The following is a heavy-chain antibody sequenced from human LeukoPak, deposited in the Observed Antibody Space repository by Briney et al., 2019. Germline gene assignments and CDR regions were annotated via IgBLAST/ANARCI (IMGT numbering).Heavy chain of an antibody. CDR3: ARAEVFRGVTLDAFDI. CDR1: GFTFSSYG. V-gene: IGHV3-33*01. D-gene: IGHD3-10*01. CDR2: IWYDGSNK. J-gene: IGHJ3*02. Sequence: GGSLRLSCAPSGFTFSSYGMHWVRQAPGKGLEWVAFIWYDGSNKYYADSVKGRFTISRDNSKNTLYLQMNSLRAEDTAVYYCARAEVFRGVTLDAFDIWGQGTMVTVSS.